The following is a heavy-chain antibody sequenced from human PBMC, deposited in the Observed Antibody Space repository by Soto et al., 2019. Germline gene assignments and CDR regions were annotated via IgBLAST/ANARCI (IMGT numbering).Heavy chain of an antibody. V-gene: IGHV5-51*01. CDR3: ARTGYCSSTSCYYYYGMDI. CDR1: GYSFTSYW. Sequence: GESLKISCKGSGYSFTSYWTGWVRQIRGKGLEWMGIIYPGDSDARYSPSFQGQLTISADKSISTAYLQRISLNASGTAMTYCARTGYCSSTSCYYYYGMDIWGQGTTVTVSS. D-gene: IGHD2-2*01. J-gene: IGHJ6*02. CDR2: IYPGDSDA.